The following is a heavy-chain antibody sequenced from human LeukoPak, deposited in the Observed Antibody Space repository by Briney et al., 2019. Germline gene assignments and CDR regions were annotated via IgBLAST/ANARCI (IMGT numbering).Heavy chain of an antibody. V-gene: IGHV3-7*04. CDR3: ARDSPGYGGYSY. CDR2: IHEDGSDK. CDR1: GFTFSRYW. Sequence: GGSLRLSCVGSGFTFSRYWINWVRQAPGQGLEWVANIHEDGSDKYYVDSMKGRFTISRDNAKNSLYLQINSLRAEDTAVYYCARDSPGYGGYSYWGQGTLVTVSS. D-gene: IGHD5-12*01. J-gene: IGHJ4*02.